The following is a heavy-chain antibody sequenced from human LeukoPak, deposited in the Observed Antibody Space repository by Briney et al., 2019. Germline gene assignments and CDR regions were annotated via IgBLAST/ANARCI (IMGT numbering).Heavy chain of an antibody. Sequence: PGGSLRLSCAASGFTFSSHAMGWVRQAPGKGLEWVSSINNSGDDTYYADSVKGRFTISRDNSKNTLYLQMNSLRAEDTAVYYCAKDQFQLPHGGYYYYYGMDVWGQGTTVTVSS. J-gene: IGHJ6*02. CDR2: INNSGDDT. V-gene: IGHV3-23*01. CDR3: AKDQFQLPHGGYYYYYGMDV. D-gene: IGHD2-2*01. CDR1: GFTFSSHA.